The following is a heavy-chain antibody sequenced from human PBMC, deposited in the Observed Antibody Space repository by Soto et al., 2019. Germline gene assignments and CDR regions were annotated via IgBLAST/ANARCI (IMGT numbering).Heavy chain of an antibody. D-gene: IGHD3-9*01. CDR1: GGSISSGDYY. V-gene: IGHV4-30-4*01. CDR2: IYYSGTT. Sequence: SETLSLTCTVSGGSISSGDYYWSWIRQPPGKGLEWVGYIYYSGTTYYNPSLKSRITISVDTSKNQFSLKLSSVTATDTAVYYCARDIDRKYLDNWGQGTLVTVSS. J-gene: IGHJ4*02. CDR3: ARDIDRKYLDN.